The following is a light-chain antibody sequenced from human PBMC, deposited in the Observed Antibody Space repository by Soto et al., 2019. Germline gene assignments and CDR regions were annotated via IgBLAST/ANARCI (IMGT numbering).Light chain of an antibody. Sequence: EIVLTQSPATLSLSPGERATLSCRASQTVDTYLAWYQQKPGQSPILLIYDVSDRATGIPARFSGSGSGTDFTRTISSLEPEDVAVYYCQHRRAWPVTFGGGTRVEIK. CDR2: DVS. CDR1: QTVDTY. CDR3: QHRRAWPVT. V-gene: IGKV3-11*01. J-gene: IGKJ4*01.